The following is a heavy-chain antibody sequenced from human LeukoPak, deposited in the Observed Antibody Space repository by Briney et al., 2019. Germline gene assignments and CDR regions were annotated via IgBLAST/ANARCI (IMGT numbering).Heavy chain of an antibody. CDR2: IYYSGST. CDR3: ARLKRGGVYDFDY. D-gene: IGHD2-8*02. J-gene: IGHJ4*02. V-gene: IGHV4-39*01. CDR1: GFTFSSYS. Sequence: PGGSLRLSCAASGFTFSSYSMNWIRQPPGEGLEWIGSIYYSGSTYYNPSLKSRVTISVDTSKNQFSLKLSSVTAADTAVYYCARLKRGGVYDFDYWGQGTLVTVSS.